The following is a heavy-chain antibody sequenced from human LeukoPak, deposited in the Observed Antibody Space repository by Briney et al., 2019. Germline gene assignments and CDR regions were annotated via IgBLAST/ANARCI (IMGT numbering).Heavy chain of an antibody. CDR1: GGSISSGDYY. Sequence: SQTLSLTCTVSGGSISSGDYYWSWIRQPPGKGLEWIGYVSYRGSTDYKSSLKSRVTISGDTSKNQFSLKPTSVTAADTAVYYCARSSSGSYYNDWGQGTLVTVSS. D-gene: IGHD1-26*01. CDR3: ARSSSGSYYND. CDR2: VSYRGST. V-gene: IGHV4-30-4*01. J-gene: IGHJ4*02.